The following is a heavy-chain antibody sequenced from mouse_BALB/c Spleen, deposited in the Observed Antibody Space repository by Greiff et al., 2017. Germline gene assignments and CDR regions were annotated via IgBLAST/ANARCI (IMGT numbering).Heavy chain of an antibody. V-gene: IGHV5-9-3*01. D-gene: IGHD1-1*01. CDR3: ARHVYGSSPSYAMDY. Sequence: EVKVVESGGGLVKPGGSLKLSCAASGFTFSSYAMSWVRQTPEKGLEWVATISSGGSYTYYPDSVKGRFTISRDNAKNTLYLQMSSLRAEDTAMYYCARHVYGSSPSYAMDYWGQGTSVTVSS. CDR1: GFTFSSYA. J-gene: IGHJ4*01. CDR2: ISSGGSYT.